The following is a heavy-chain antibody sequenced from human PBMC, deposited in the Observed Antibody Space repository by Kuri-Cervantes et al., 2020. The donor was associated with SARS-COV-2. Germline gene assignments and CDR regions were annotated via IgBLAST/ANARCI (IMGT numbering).Heavy chain of an antibody. V-gene: IGHV4-39*01. CDR2: IYYSGST. CDR3: ARQMMSSITIFGVVITRNWFDP. J-gene: IGHJ5*02. D-gene: IGHD3-3*01. Sequence: GSLRLSCTVSGGSISSYYWGWIRQPPGKGLEWIGSIYYSGSTYYNPSLKSRVTIPVDTSKNQFSLKLSSVTAADTAVYYCARQMMSSITIFGVVITRNWFDPWGQGTLVTVSS. CDR1: GGSISSYY.